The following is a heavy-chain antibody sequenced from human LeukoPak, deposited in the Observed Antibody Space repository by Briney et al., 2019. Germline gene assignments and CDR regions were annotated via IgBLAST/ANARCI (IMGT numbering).Heavy chain of an antibody. Sequence: SETLSLTCAVYGGSFSGYYWSWIRQPPGKGLEWIGEINHSGSTNYNPSLKSRVTISVDTSKNQFSLKLSSVTAADTAVYYCASMYAGGYSYGYEFDYWGQGTLVTVSS. CDR1: GGSFSGYY. J-gene: IGHJ4*02. V-gene: IGHV4-34*01. CDR3: ASMYAGGYSYGYEFDY. CDR2: INHSGST. D-gene: IGHD5-18*01.